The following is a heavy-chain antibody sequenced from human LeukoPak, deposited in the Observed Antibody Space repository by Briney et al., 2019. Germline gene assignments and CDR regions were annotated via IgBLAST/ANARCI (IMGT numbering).Heavy chain of an antibody. CDR1: GGYMTHYF. Sequence: SETLSLTCTVSGGYMTHYFWNWIRQPPGKGLEWIGYTHTSGSPDYSRSLKSRVTISLDTSKNQFSLMLSSVTAADTAVYFCARATQRYCSGTTCFPYWFDTWGQGTLATVSS. CDR3: ARATQRYCSGTTCFPYWFDT. CDR2: THTSGSP. J-gene: IGHJ5*02. V-gene: IGHV4-4*09. D-gene: IGHD2-2*01.